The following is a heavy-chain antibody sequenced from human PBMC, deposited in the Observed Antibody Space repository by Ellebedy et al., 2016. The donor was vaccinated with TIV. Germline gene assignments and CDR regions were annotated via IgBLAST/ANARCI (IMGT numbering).Heavy chain of an antibody. J-gene: IGHJ4*02. Sequence: GESLKISCAASGFTVSSDYMSWVRQAPGKGLEWVSVFYSGDIRYYADSVKGRFTISRDNAKNLLYLQMNSLRAEDTAVYYCARDREIAVADFVYWGQGTLVTVSS. CDR2: FYSGDIR. D-gene: IGHD6-19*01. CDR3: ARDREIAVADFVY. CDR1: GFTVSSDY. V-gene: IGHV3-53*01.